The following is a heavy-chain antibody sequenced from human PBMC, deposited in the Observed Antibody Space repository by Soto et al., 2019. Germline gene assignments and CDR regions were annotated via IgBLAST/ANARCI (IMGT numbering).Heavy chain of an antibody. V-gene: IGHV3-13*01. J-gene: IGHJ4*02. CDR1: GFTFSSYD. CDR2: IGTAGDT. Sequence: GGSLRLSCAASGFTFSSYDMHWVRQATGKGLEWVSAIGTAGDTYYPGSVKGRFTISRENAKNSLYLQMNSLRAGDTAVYDCARERAAAGFDYWGQGTLVTVSS. D-gene: IGHD6-13*01. CDR3: ARERAAAGFDY.